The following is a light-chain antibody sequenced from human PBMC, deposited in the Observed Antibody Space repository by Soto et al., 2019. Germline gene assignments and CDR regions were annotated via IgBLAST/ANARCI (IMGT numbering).Light chain of an antibody. CDR1: QSISSY. CDR2: AAS. J-gene: IGKJ4*01. CDR3: QQLNSYPLT. Sequence: IQLTPSTNSLSASVGFRVTITCRASQSISSYLNWYQQKPGKAPKLLIYAASSLQSGVPSRFSGSGSGTDFTLTISSLQPEDFATYYCQQLNSYPLTVGGGTKVDIK. V-gene: IGKV1-39*01.